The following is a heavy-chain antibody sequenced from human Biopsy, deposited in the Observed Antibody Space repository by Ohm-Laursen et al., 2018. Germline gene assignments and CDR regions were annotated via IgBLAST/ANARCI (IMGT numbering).Heavy chain of an antibody. V-gene: IGHV4-61*01. Sequence: GTLSLTCPVSGDSVSSGSFYWTWIRQPPGQGLEYIGYIYDRGSTANYNLSLESRVTMSVDMPKNQFSLKLSSVTAADTAIYYCARGMRSSGWPYFDSWGQGTLVTVSS. CDR2: IYDRGSTA. D-gene: IGHD6-19*01. CDR1: GDSVSSGSFY. J-gene: IGHJ4*02. CDR3: ARGMRSSGWPYFDS.